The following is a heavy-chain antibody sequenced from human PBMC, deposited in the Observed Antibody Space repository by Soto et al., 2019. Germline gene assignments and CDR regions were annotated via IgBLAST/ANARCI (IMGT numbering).Heavy chain of an antibody. CDR1: GGSISTYY. Sequence: QMQLQESGPRLVKVSETLSLTCTVSGGSISTYYWNWIRQSPEKGLEWIGYIYRTGSTHYNPSLNSRAAISLGTSRNQFSLQLNSVTAADTAVYFCARQIGDDPFDIWGQGTMVTVSS. CDR3: ARQIGDDPFDI. D-gene: IGHD3-3*01. V-gene: IGHV4-4*09. J-gene: IGHJ3*02. CDR2: IYRTGST.